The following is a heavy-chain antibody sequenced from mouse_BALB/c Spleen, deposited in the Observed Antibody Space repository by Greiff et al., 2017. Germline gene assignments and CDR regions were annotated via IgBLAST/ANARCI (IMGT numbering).Heavy chain of an antibody. V-gene: IGHV5-6-5*01. CDR3: ARGGDGYHPCMDY. D-gene: IGHD2-3*01. CDR1: GFTFSSYA. CDR2: ISSGGST. J-gene: IGHJ4*01. Sequence: DVKLVESGGGLVKPGGSLKLSCAASGFTFSSYAMSWVRQTPEKRLEWVASISSGGSTYYPDSVKGRFTISRDNARNILYLQMSSLRSEDTAMYYCARGGDGYHPCMDYWGQGTSVTVSS.